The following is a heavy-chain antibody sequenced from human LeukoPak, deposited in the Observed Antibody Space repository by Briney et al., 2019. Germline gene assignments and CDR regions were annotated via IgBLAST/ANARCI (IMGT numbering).Heavy chain of an antibody. D-gene: IGHD4-17*01. Sequence: SETLSLTCTVSGGSISSYYWSWIRQPPGKGLEWIGYIYYSGTPQYNPSLKSRVTISLDRSKNQFSLNLISVTAADTAVYFCARLEYGDYVAYWGQGTLVTVSS. CDR3: ARLEYGDYVAY. V-gene: IGHV4-59*08. CDR1: GGSISSYY. CDR2: IYYSGTP. J-gene: IGHJ4*02.